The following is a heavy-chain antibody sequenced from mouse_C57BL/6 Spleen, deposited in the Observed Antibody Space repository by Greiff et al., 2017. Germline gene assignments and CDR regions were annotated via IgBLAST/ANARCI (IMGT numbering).Heavy chain of an antibody. CDR1: GFTFSSYA. V-gene: IGHV5-4*03. CDR3: ARGGTGTTFDY. Sequence: EVKLQESGGGLVKPGGSLKLSCAASGFTFSSYAMSWVRQTPEKRLEWVATISDGGSYTYYPDNVKGRFTISRDNAKNNLYLQMSHLKSEDTAMYYCARGGTGTTFDYWGQGTTLTVSS. CDR2: ISDGGSYT. D-gene: IGHD4-1*01. J-gene: IGHJ2*01.